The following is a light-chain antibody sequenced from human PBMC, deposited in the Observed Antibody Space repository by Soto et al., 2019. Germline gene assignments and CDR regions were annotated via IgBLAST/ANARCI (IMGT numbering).Light chain of an antibody. V-gene: IGLV7-46*01. CDR2: ETS. J-gene: IGLJ2*01. CDR1: TGAVTSGHF. Sequence: QTVVTQEPSLTVSPGGTVTLTCGSSTGAVTSGHFPYWFQQKPGQAPRTLIYETSNRHTWTPARFSGSLLGGKAALTLSGAQPEDEAAYYCLFSYGGPRVFGGGTKLTVL. CDR3: LFSYGGPRV.